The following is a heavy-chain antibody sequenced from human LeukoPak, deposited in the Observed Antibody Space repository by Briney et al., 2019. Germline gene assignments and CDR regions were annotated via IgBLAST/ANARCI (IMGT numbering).Heavy chain of an antibody. D-gene: IGHD6-25*01. V-gene: IGHV3-48*03. CDR3: ARGRGAFDY. CDR1: GFTLSAYE. J-gene: IGHJ4*02. CDR2: INSSGYTI. Sequence: GGSLRLSCAASGFTLSAYEMNWVRQAPAKGLEWVSYINSSGYTITSADSVKGRFTISRDNAKNSLYLQMNSLRAEDTAVYYCARGRGAFDYWGQGTLLTVSS.